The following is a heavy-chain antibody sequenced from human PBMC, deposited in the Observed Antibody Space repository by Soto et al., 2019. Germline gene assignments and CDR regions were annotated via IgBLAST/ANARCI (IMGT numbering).Heavy chain of an antibody. CDR2: IIPTFGTA. J-gene: IGHJ6*02. V-gene: IGHV1-69*13. Sequence: ASVKVSCKASGGTFSSYAISWVRQAPGQGLEWMGGIIPTFGTANYAQKFQGRVTITADESTSTAYMELSSLRSEDTAVYYCARLRDIVVVVAAATNYGMDVWGQGTTVTVSS. D-gene: IGHD2-15*01. CDR3: ARLRDIVVVVAAATNYGMDV. CDR1: GGTFSSYA.